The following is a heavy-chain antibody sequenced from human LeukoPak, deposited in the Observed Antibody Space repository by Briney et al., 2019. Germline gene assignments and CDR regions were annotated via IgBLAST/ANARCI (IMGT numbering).Heavy chain of an antibody. CDR3: ARDLRIVGGNAFDI. D-gene: IGHD1-26*01. Sequence: GGSLRLSCAASGFTFSSYGMHWVRQAPGKGLEWVAVILSDGSKEFYTDSVKGRFTISRDNSKNTLYLQMNSLRAEDTAVYYCARDLRIVGGNAFDIWGQGTMVTVSS. V-gene: IGHV3-33*01. CDR1: GFTFSSYG. CDR2: ILSDGSKE. J-gene: IGHJ3*02.